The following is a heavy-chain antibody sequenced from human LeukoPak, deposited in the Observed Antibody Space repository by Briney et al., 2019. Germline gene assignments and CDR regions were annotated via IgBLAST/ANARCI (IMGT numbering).Heavy chain of an antibody. CDR1: GGSFSGYY. V-gene: IGHV4-34*01. J-gene: IGHJ6*02. CDR2: INHSGST. CDR3: ARGRKYDFFYYYGMGV. D-gene: IGHD3-3*01. Sequence: SETLSLTCAVYGGSFSGYYWSWIRQPPGKGLEWIGEINHSGSTNYNPSLKSRVTISVDTSKNQFSLKLSSVTAADTAVYYCARGRKYDFFYYYGMGVWGQGTTVTVSS.